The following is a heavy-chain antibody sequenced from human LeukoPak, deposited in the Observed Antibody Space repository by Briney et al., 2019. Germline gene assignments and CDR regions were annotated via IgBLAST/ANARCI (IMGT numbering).Heavy chain of an antibody. CDR3: ARDELGIAAGGFDY. Sequence: GGSLRLSCAASGFTFSSYGMHWVRQAPGKGLEWVVVIWYDGSNKYYADSVKGRFTISRDNSKNTLYLQMNSLRAEDTAVYYCARDELGIAAGGFDYWGQGTLVTVSS. J-gene: IGHJ4*02. D-gene: IGHD6-13*01. CDR2: IWYDGSNK. CDR1: GFTFSSYG. V-gene: IGHV3-33*01.